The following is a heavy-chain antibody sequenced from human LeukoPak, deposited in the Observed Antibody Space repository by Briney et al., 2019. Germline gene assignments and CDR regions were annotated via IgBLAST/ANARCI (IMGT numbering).Heavy chain of an antibody. J-gene: IGHJ4*02. V-gene: IGHV1-46*01. CDR1: GYTFTTYY. Sequence: GASVKVSCKASGYTFTTYYIHWVRQAPGQGLEWLGIINPSRGLTSYAQKFRGRVTMTSDTSTSTVYMDLSSLRSEDTAVYYCARWRTLRGFGELAPLGYWGQGTLVTVSS. D-gene: IGHD3-10*01. CDR2: INPSRGLT. CDR3: ARWRTLRGFGELAPLGY.